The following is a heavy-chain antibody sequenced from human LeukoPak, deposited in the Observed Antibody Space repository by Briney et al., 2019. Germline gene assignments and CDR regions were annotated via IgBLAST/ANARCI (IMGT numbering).Heavy chain of an antibody. D-gene: IGHD5-24*01. CDR2: IKQDGSEK. CDR1: GFTFSSYW. V-gene: IGHV3-7*01. Sequence: GGSLRLSSAASGFTFSSYWMSWVRQAPGKGLEWVANIKQDGSEKNDVDSVKGRFTISRDNTKNSLYLQMSSLRAEDTAVYYCASRVFDYWGQGTLVTVSS. CDR3: ASRVFDY. J-gene: IGHJ4*02.